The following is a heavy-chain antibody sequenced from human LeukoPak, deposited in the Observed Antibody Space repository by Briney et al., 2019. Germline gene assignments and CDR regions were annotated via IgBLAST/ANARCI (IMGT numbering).Heavy chain of an antibody. CDR3: ARLRRNTDSSGFFYYYDY. CDR2: INTVSSYI. V-gene: IGHV3-21*06. Sequence: GGSLRLSCAASGFSFSSYSFNWVRQALGKGLEWVSSINTVSSYIYYADSLKGRFTISRDNAKNSVYLQMDSLRAEDSAVYYCARLRRNTDSSGFFYYYDYWGQGTLVTVSS. CDR1: GFSFSSYS. J-gene: IGHJ4*02. D-gene: IGHD3-22*01.